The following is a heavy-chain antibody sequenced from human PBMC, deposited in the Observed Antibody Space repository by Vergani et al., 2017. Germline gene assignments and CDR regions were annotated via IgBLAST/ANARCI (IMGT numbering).Heavy chain of an antibody. CDR2: IYYSGST. J-gene: IGHJ3*02. CDR3: ARGWSYYXDSSGYWVEGAFDI. V-gene: IGHV4-30-4*08. Sequence: QVQLQESGPGLVKPSQTLSLTCTVSGGSISSGDYNWSWIRQPPGKGLEWIGYIYYSGSTYYNPSLKSRVTISVDTSKNQFSLKLSSVTAADTAVYYCARGWSYYXDSSGYWVEGAFDIWGQGTMVTVSS. CDR1: GGSISSGDYN. D-gene: IGHD3-22*01.